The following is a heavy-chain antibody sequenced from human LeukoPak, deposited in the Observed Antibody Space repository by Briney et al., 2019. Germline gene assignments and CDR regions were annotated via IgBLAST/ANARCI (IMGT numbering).Heavy chain of an antibody. V-gene: IGHV3-7*01. J-gene: IGHJ4*02. CDR2: KKQEGREK. CDR3: ARAPTYYYVTPSSGHARNSIFDY. D-gene: IGHD3-10*02. CDR1: GFTFSIYC. Sequence: PGGPLRLSCAASGFTFSIYCMSWARQAPGKGLEGVPNKKQEGREKYYVDSVKRRFPISRQNAKNSLFLQMNSLGAEDTAVYYCARAPTYYYVTPSSGHARNSIFDYWGEGTLVTVSS.